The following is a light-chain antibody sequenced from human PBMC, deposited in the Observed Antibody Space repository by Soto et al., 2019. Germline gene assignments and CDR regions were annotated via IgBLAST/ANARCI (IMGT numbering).Light chain of an antibody. CDR2: EVS. J-gene: IGLJ1*01. CDR3: SSYTSISTLYV. Sequence: QSALTQPASVSGSPGQSITISCTGTSSDIGTYNYVSWYQQHPGKPPKLMIYEVSNWPSGLSNRFSGSKSGNTASLTISGLQAEDEADYYCSSYTSISTLYVFGTGTKLTVL. V-gene: IGLV2-14*01. CDR1: SSDIGTYNY.